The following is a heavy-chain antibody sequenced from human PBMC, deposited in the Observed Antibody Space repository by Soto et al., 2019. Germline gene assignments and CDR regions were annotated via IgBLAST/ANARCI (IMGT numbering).Heavy chain of an antibody. V-gene: IGHV3-48*03. CDR3: ARDRVGRSGYSSVDYYYGMDV. D-gene: IGHD3-22*01. J-gene: IGHJ6*02. Sequence: GSLRLSCAASGFTFSSYEMNWVRQAPGKGLEWVSYISSSGSTIYYADSVKGRFTISRDNAKNSLYLQMNSLRAEDTAVYYCARDRVGRSGYSSVDYYYGMDVWGQGTTVTVSS. CDR1: GFTFSSYE. CDR2: ISSSGSTI.